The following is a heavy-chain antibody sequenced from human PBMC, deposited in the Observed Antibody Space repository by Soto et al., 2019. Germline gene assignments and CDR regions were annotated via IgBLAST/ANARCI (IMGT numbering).Heavy chain of an antibody. Sequence: GSLRLSCAASGFTFSSYAMSWVRQAPGKGLEWVSAISGSGGSTYYADSVKGRFTISRDNSKNTLYLQMNSLRAEDTAVYYCAKDGPIYCSGGSCYVDYWGQGTLVTVSS. V-gene: IGHV3-23*01. J-gene: IGHJ4*02. CDR3: AKDGPIYCSGGSCYVDY. CDR2: ISGSGGST. D-gene: IGHD2-15*01. CDR1: GFTFSSYA.